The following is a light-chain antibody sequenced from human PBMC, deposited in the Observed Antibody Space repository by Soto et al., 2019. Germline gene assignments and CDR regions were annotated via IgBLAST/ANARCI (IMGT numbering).Light chain of an antibody. CDR1: QGIGND. V-gene: IGKV1-6*01. Sequence: AIQMTQSPSSLSASVADRVTITCRASQGIGNDLGWYQEKPGKAPNLLIYAASNLQSGVPSRFSGSGSGTDFTLTISSLQPEDFATYYCLQDYNYPWTFGQGTKVEIK. CDR2: AAS. CDR3: LQDYNYPWT. J-gene: IGKJ1*01.